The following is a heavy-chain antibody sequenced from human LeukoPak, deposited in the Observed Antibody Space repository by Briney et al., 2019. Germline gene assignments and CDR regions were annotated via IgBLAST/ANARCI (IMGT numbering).Heavy chain of an antibody. J-gene: IGHJ4*02. CDR2: ISSSSSTI. D-gene: IGHD3-22*01. Sequence: GGSLRLSCAASGFTFSSYSMNWVRQAPGKGLEWVSYISSSSSTIYYADSVKGRFTISRDNPRNMLYMEMNSLRAEDTAVYYCSVMHRYYDGSGYWVQWGQGTLVTVSS. CDR3: SVMHRYYDGSGYWVQ. V-gene: IGHV3-48*01. CDR1: GFTFSSYS.